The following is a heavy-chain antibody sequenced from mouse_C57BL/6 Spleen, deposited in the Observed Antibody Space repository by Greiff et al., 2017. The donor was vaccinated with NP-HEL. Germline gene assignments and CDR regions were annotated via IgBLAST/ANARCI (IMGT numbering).Heavy chain of an antibody. D-gene: IGHD1-1*01. V-gene: IGHV1-55*01. Sequence: VQLQQPGAELVKPGASVKMSCKASGYTFTSYWITWVKQRPGQGLEWIGDIYPGSGSTNYNEKFKSKATLTVDTSSSTAYMQLSSLTSEDSAVYYCARNYYGSGDAMDYWGQGTSVTVSS. J-gene: IGHJ4*01. CDR1: GYTFTSYW. CDR3: ARNYYGSGDAMDY. CDR2: IYPGSGST.